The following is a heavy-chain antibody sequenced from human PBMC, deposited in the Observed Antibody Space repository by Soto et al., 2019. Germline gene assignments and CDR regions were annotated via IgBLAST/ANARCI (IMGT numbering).Heavy chain of an antibody. D-gene: IGHD6-13*01. CDR1: GDSVSSNSAA. CDR2: TYYRSKWYN. Sequence: SQTLSLTCAISGDSVSSNSAAWNWIRQSPSRGLEWLGRTYYRSKWYNDYAVSVKSRITINPDTSKNQFSLQLNSVTPEDTAVYYCARGGFAGGPMRYSSSWVRGDHAFDIWGQGTMVTVSS. CDR3: ARGGFAGGPMRYSSSWVRGDHAFDI. J-gene: IGHJ3*02. V-gene: IGHV6-1*01.